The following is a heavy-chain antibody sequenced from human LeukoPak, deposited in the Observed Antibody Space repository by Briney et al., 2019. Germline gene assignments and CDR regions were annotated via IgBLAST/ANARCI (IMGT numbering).Heavy chain of an antibody. CDR3: ARFVPSPMYYYGMDV. V-gene: IGHV4-59*08. D-gene: IGHD6-6*01. CDR2: IYYSGST. Sequence: PSETLSLTCTVSGGSISSYYWSWIRQPPGKGLEWIGYIYYSGSTNYNPSLKSRVTISVDTSKNQFSLKLSSVTAADTAVYYCARFVPSPMYYYGMDVWGQGTTVTVSS. J-gene: IGHJ6*02. CDR1: GGSISSYY.